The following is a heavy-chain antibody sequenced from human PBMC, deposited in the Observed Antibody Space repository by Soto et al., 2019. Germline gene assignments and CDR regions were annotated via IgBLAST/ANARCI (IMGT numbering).Heavy chain of an antibody. CDR2: IIPIFGTA. CDR3: ARAYYYDSSGYLGYFDY. J-gene: IGHJ4*02. CDR1: GGTFSSYA. Sequence: QVQLVQSGAEVKKPGSSVKVSCKASGGTFSSYAISWVRQAPGQGLEWMGGIIPIFGTANYAQKFQGRVTITADESTSTGYMELSSLRSEDTAVYYCARAYYYDSSGYLGYFDYWGQGTLVTVSS. V-gene: IGHV1-69*01. D-gene: IGHD3-22*01.